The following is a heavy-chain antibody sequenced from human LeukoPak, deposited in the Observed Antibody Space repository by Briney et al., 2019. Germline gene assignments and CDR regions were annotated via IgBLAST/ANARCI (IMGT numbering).Heavy chain of an antibody. CDR3: ATAYGGVNWFDP. J-gene: IGHJ5*02. V-gene: IGHV1-46*01. CDR2: INPSGGST. CDR1: GYTFTSYY. D-gene: IGHD4-23*01. Sequence: ASVKVSCKASGYTFTSYYMHWVRQAPGQGLEWMGIINPSGGSTSYAQKFQGRVTMTEDTSTDTAYMELSSLRSEDTAVYYCATAYGGVNWFDPWGQGTLVTVSS.